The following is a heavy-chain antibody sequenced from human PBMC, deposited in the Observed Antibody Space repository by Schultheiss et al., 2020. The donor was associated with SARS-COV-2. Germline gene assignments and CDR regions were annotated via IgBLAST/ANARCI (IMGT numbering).Heavy chain of an antibody. Sequence: SETLSLTCTVSGGSLSSYHWSWIRQPPGKGLEWIGNIYYSGSTYYNPSLKSRVTISVDTSKNQFSLKLSSVTAADTAVYYCARNIAAAALDYWGQGTLVTVSS. D-gene: IGHD6-13*01. CDR3: ARNIAAAALDY. V-gene: IGHV4-59*06. CDR2: IYYSGST. J-gene: IGHJ4*02. CDR1: GGSLSSYH.